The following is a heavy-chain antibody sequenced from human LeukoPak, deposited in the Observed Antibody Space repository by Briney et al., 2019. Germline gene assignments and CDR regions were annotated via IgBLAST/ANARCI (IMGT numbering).Heavy chain of an antibody. V-gene: IGHV3-48*01. J-gene: IGHJ3*02. CDR3: AREVAGTPGAFDI. CDR1: GFTFSSYS. CDR2: ISSSSSTI. D-gene: IGHD6-19*01. Sequence: GGSLRLSCAASGFTFSSYSMNWVRQAPGKGLEWVSYISSSSSTIYYADSVKGRFTISRDNAKNSLYLQMNSLRAEDTAVYYCAREVAGTPGAFDIWGQGTMVTVSS.